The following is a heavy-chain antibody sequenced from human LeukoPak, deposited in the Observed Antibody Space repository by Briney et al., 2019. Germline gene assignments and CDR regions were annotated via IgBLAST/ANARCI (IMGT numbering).Heavy chain of an antibody. CDR1: GFTFSTST. D-gene: IGHD6-13*01. CDR2: ISSSNDYI. J-gene: IGHJ4*02. CDR3: ATSVTGYSSPFYY. V-gene: IGHV3-21*01. Sequence: GGSLRLSCAASGFTFSTSTMNWVRQAPGKGLEWVSCISSSNDYIYYADSVEGRFTISRDNSKNTLYLQMNSLRAEDTAVYYCATSVTGYSSPFYYWGQGTLVTVSP.